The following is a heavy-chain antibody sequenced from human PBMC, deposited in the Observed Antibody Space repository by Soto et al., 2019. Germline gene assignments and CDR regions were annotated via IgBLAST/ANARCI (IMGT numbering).Heavy chain of an antibody. D-gene: IGHD2-2*01. J-gene: IGHJ5*02. V-gene: IGHV3-48*01. CDR3: AKEKISTSCCNWFDP. Sequence: PGGSLRLSCAASGFTFSSYSMNWVLQAPWKGLEWVSYISSSSSTIYYADSVKGRFTISRDNAKNSLYLQMNSLRAEDTAVYYCAKEKISTSCCNWFDPWGQGTLVTVSS. CDR1: GFTFSSYS. CDR2: ISSSSSTI.